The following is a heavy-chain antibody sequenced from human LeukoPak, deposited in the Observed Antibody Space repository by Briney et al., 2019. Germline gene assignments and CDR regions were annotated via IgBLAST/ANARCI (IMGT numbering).Heavy chain of an antibody. V-gene: IGHV1-69*05. CDR2: IIAIFGTA. Sequence: ASVKVSCKASGGTFNSYAISWVRQAPGQGHEWMGGIIAIFGTANYAQKFQGRVTITTDESTSTAYMELSSLRSEDTAVYYCARSHYYDSSGYYYAVDYWGQGTLVTVSS. CDR1: GGTFNSYA. CDR3: ARSHYYDSSGYYYAVDY. J-gene: IGHJ4*02. D-gene: IGHD3-22*01.